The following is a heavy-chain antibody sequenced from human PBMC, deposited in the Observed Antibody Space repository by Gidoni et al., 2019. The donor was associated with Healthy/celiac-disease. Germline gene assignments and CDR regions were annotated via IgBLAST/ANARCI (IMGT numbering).Heavy chain of an antibody. CDR2: IIPILGIA. J-gene: IGHJ4*02. Sequence: QVQLVQSGAEVKKPGSSVKVSCKASGGTFSSYTISWVRQAPGQGLEWMGRIIPILGIANYAQKFQGRVTITADKSTSTAYMELSSLRSEDTAANYCAGGWGDYGGNSEGYWGQGTLVTVSS. V-gene: IGHV1-69*02. CDR3: AGGWGDYGGNSEGY. CDR1: GGTFSSYT. D-gene: IGHD4-17*01.